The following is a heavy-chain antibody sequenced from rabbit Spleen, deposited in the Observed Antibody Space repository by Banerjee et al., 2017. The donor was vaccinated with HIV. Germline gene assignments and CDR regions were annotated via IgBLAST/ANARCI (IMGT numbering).Heavy chain of an antibody. Sequence: FPFSEKAVMCWVRQAPGKGLTWIACINAVTGKAVYASWAKGRFTISRTSSTTVTLRMTSLTAADTATYFCARDLVGVIGWNFYLWGPGTLVTVS. J-gene: IGHJ4*01. CDR1: FPFSEKAV. CDR3: ARDLVGVIGWNFYL. V-gene: IGHV1S40*01. D-gene: IGHD1-1*01. CDR2: INAVTGKA.